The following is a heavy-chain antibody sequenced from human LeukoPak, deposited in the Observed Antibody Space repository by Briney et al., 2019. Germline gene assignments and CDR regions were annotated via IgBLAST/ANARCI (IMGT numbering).Heavy chain of an antibody. CDR1: GFTFDDYT. CDR3: AKDAGVGATGALDY. J-gene: IGHJ4*02. CDR2: ISWDGGST. V-gene: IGHV3-43*01. D-gene: IGHD1-26*01. Sequence: PGGSLRLSCAASGFTFDDYTMHWVRQAPGKGLEWVSLISWDGGSTYYADSVKGRFTISRDNSKNSLYLQMNSLRTEDTALYYCAKDAGVGATGALDYWGQGTLVTASS.